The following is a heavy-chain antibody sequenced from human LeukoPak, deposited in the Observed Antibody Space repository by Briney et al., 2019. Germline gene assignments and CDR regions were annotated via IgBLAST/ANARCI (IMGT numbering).Heavy chain of an antibody. CDR2: ISYDGSNK. CDR1: GFTFSSYG. D-gene: IGHD1-1*01. V-gene: IGHV3-30*18. J-gene: IGHJ4*02. CDR3: AKDLLQRPEIDC. Sequence: PGGSLRLSCAASGFTFSSYGMHWVRQAPGKGLEWVAVISYDGSNKYYADSVKGRFTISRDNSKNTLYLQINSLRTEDTAVYYCAKDLLQRPEIDCWGQGTLVTVSS.